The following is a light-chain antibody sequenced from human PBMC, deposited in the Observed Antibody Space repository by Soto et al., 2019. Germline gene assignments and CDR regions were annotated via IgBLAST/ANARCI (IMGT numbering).Light chain of an antibody. CDR1: QSVTNN. J-gene: IGKJ1*01. CDR2: GVS. Sequence: EIVMTQSPATLSVSPGERATLSCRASQSVTNNVAWYQQKPGQAPRLLIYGVSTRATGIPARCSGRGSGTEFTLTVSSLQSEDSAVYYCQQYDNSPPWTFGQGTQVEIK. V-gene: IGKV3D-15*01. CDR3: QQYDNSPPWT.